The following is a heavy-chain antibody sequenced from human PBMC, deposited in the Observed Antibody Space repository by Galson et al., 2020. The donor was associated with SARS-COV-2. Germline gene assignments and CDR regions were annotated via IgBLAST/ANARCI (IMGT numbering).Heavy chain of an antibody. J-gene: IGHJ6*02. V-gene: IGHV3-23*01. CDR1: GFTFSSYA. Sequence: GGSLRLSCVASGFTFSSYAMSWVRQAPGKGLEWATVISDVGVTTFYADSVKGRFTISRDNSKNTVYLQMNSLRAEDTAVYYCATLAAAGPESYYYYGMDVWGQGTTVTVSS. D-gene: IGHD6-13*01. CDR3: ATLAAAGPESYYYYGMDV. CDR2: ISDVGVTT.